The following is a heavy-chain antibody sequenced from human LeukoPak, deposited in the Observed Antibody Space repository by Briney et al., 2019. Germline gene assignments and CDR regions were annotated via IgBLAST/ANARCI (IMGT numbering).Heavy chain of an antibody. CDR2: ISSSSSTI. Sequence: GGSLRLSCAASGFTFSSYSMTWVRQAPGKGLEWVSYISSSSSTIYYADSVKGRFTISRDNAKNSLYLQMNSLRAEDTAVYYCARDRRGIAVAGTGGFGYWGQGTLVTVSS. CDR1: GFTFSSYS. V-gene: IGHV3-48*01. D-gene: IGHD6-19*01. J-gene: IGHJ4*02. CDR3: ARDRRGIAVAGTGGFGY.